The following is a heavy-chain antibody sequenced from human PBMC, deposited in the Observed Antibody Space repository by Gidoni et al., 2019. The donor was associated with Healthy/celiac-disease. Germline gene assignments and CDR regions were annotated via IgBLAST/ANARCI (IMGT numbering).Heavy chain of an antibody. D-gene: IGHD3-22*01. J-gene: IGHJ4*02. Sequence: EVQLVESGGGVVQPGGSLRLPCAASGFTFVDYAMHWVRQAPGKGLEWVSLISGDGGSTYYADSVKGRFTISRDNSKNSLYLQMNSLRTEDTALYYCAKDGYYYDSSGYHALNYWGQGTLVTVSS. CDR3: AKDGYYYDSSGYHALNY. V-gene: IGHV3-43*02. CDR2: ISGDGGST. CDR1: GFTFVDYA.